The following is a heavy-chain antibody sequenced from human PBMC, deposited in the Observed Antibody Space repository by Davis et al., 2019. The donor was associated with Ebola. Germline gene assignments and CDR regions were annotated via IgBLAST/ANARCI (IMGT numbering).Heavy chain of an antibody. D-gene: IGHD5-24*01. Sequence: PGGSLRLSCAASGFTFSSYSMNWVRQAPGKGLEWVSYISSSSSTIYYADSVKGRFTISRDNSKNTLYLQMNSLRAEDSAIYYCAGGTGETSYTYAYWGQGILVTV. J-gene: IGHJ4*02. V-gene: IGHV3-48*01. CDR2: ISSSSSTI. CDR3: AGGTGETSYTYAY. CDR1: GFTFSSYS.